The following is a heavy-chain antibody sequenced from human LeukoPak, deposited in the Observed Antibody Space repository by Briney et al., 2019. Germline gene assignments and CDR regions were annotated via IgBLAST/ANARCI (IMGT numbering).Heavy chain of an antibody. V-gene: IGHV3-23*01. J-gene: IGHJ4*02. CDR1: GFTFSTYA. CDR2: ISGSGGST. CDR3: STYGSGRKFDY. D-gene: IGHD3-10*01. Sequence: EGSLRLSCAASGFTFSTYAMSWVRQAPGKGLEWVSAISGSGGSTYYADSVKGRFTISRDNSKNTLYLQMNSLKSEDTAVYYCSTYGSGRKFDYWGQGTLVTVSS.